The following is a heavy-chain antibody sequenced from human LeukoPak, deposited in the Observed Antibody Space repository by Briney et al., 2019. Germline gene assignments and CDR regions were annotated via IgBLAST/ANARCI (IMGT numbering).Heavy chain of an antibody. CDR2: ILYDGRTT. D-gene: IGHD1-26*01. CDR1: GFNFRAYW. Sequence: GGSLRLSCTTSGFNFRAYWMGWVRQAPGKGLEWVAVILYDGRTTNYAESVRGRFTISRDTSENTLYLQMNNLRPEDTAIYYCAREILGSAFSFDYWGQGTLVTVSS. V-gene: IGHV3-30*19. J-gene: IGHJ4*02. CDR3: AREILGSAFSFDY.